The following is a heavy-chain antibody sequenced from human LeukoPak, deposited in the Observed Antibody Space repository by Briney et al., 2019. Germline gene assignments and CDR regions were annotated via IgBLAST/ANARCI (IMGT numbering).Heavy chain of an antibody. J-gene: IGHJ3*02. CDR3: ARDDIGYCSSTSCYSRAFDI. Sequence: PSETLSLTCTVSGGSISSYYWSWIRQPPGKGLEWIGYIYYSGSTNYNPSLMSRVTISVDTSKNQFSLKLSSVTAADTAVYYCARDDIGYCSSTSCYSRAFDIWGQGTMVTVSS. V-gene: IGHV4-59*01. D-gene: IGHD2-2*01. CDR1: GGSISSYY. CDR2: IYYSGST.